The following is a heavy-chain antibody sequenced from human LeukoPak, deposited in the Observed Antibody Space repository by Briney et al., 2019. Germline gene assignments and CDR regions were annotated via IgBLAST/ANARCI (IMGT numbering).Heavy chain of an antibody. J-gene: IGHJ5*02. CDR2: INPNSGGT. V-gene: IGHV1-2*02. D-gene: IGHD3-10*01. Sequence: ASVKVSCKASGYTFTGYFMHWVRQAPGQGLEWMGWINPNSGGTVYAQKFQGRVTMTRDTSITTAYMDLSSLRSDDTAVYYCARVYGSGSYYKPWGQGTLGTVSS. CDR3: ARVYGSGSYYKP. CDR1: GYTFTGYF.